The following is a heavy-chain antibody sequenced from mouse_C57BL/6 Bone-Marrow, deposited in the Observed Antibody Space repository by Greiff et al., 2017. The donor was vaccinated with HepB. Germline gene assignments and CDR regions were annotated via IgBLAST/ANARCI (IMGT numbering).Heavy chain of an antibody. CDR1: GYTFTSYW. Sequence: VQLQQPGAELVKPGASVKLSCKASGYTFTSYWMHWVKPRPGQGLEWIGMIHPNSGSTNYNEKFKSKATLTVDKSSSTAYMQLSSLTSEDSAVYYCARRQLSPYALYFDYWGQGTTLTVSS. CDR2: IHPNSGST. J-gene: IGHJ2*01. CDR3: ARRQLSPYALYFDY. V-gene: IGHV1-64*01. D-gene: IGHD3-2*02.